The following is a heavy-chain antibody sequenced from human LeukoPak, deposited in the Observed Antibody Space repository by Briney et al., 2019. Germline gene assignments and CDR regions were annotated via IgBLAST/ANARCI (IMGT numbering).Heavy chain of an antibody. CDR2: INHSGST. D-gene: IGHD2-8*01. J-gene: IGHJ5*02. CDR1: GGSFSGYY. Sequence: SSETLSLTCAVYGGSFSGYYWGWIRQPPGKGLEWIGEINHSGSTNYNPSLKSRVTISVDTSKNQFPLKLSSVTAADTAVYYCARGRRWVYRDFDPWGQGTLVTVSS. V-gene: IGHV4-34*01. CDR3: ARGRRWVYRDFDP.